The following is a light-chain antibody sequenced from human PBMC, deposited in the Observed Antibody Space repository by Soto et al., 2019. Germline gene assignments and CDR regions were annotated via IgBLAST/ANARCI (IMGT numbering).Light chain of an antibody. CDR2: DAS. CDR3: QKRSNWPPT. V-gene: IGKV3-11*01. Sequence: EIVLTQSPATLSLSPGKRATLSCRASQSVSSYLAWYQHKPGQAPRLLIYDASNRATGIPARFSGSGSGTDFPITISSLEPEDFAVYYCQKRSNWPPTFGQGTTLEIK. CDR1: QSVSSY. J-gene: IGKJ2*01.